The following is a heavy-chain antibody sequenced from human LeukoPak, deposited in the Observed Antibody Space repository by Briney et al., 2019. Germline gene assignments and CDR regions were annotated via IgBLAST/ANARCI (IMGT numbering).Heavy chain of an antibody. J-gene: IGHJ4*02. D-gene: IGHD6-13*01. CDR2: KWYDGSNK. V-gene: IGHV3-33*01. CDR3: ARDRWQQLVSPLE. CDR1: GFTFSSYG. Sequence: PGRSLRLSCAASGFTFSSYGMHWVRQAPGKGLEWVAVKWYDGSNKYYADSVKGRFTISRDNSKNTLYLQMTILRVEDTALYYCARDRWQQLVSPLEWGQGTLVTVSS.